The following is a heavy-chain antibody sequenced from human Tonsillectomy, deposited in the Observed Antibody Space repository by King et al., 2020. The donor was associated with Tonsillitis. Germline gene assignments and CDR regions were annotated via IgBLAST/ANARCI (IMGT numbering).Heavy chain of an antibody. D-gene: IGHD3-10*01. CDR2: ISGSDGST. CDR3: SKFYGSGSYPRTPYYFDY. CDR1: GFTFSSYA. V-gene: IGHV3-23*04. Sequence: VQLVESGGGLVQPGGSLRLSCAASGFTFSSYAMSWVRQAPGKGLEWVSVISGSDGSTYYEDAVKGRFTISRDNSKNTLYLQMNSLRAEDTAVYYCSKFYGSGSYPRTPYYFDYWGQGTLVTVSS. J-gene: IGHJ4*02.